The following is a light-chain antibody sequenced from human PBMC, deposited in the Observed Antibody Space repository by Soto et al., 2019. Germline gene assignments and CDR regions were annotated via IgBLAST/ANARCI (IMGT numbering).Light chain of an antibody. CDR3: HQRQSWPRT. CDR1: QSVSSSY. V-gene: IGKV3-20*01. CDR2: GAS. J-gene: IGKJ1*01. Sequence: TVVTVTPGTLSLSPGERATLSCRASQSVSSSYLAWYQQKPSQAPRLLIYGASNRAAGIPARFSASGSGTDFTLTISDVQPEDFALYYCHQRQSWPRTFGQGTKVDI.